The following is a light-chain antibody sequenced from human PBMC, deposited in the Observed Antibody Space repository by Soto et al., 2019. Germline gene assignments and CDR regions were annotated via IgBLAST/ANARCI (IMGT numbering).Light chain of an antibody. Sequence: QSALTQPPSASGSPGQSVTISCTGTKSDIGGYDFVSWYPHHPGKAPRLIIYEVVQRPSGVPDRFSGSKSGNTASLTVSGLQAADEADYFCKSYAGRNTYVFGSGTKLTVL. V-gene: IGLV2-8*01. CDR2: EVV. J-gene: IGLJ1*01. CDR3: KSYAGRNTYV. CDR1: KSDIGGYDF.